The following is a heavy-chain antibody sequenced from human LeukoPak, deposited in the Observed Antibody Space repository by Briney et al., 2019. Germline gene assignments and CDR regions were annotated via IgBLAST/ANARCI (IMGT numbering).Heavy chain of an antibody. Sequence: GGSLRLSCAASGFTVSNNYMRWVRQAPGKGLEWVSSIYSRGSTSYVDSVKGRFTISRDNSKNTLFLQMNSLRVEDTAVYYCARYYYGPWGQGTLVTVSS. CDR2: IYSRGST. CDR1: GFTVSNNY. D-gene: IGHD3-22*01. V-gene: IGHV3-66*02. J-gene: IGHJ5*02. CDR3: ARYYYGP.